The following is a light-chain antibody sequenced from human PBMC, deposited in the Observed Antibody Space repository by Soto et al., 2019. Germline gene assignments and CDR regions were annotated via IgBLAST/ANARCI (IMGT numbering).Light chain of an antibody. CDR1: QSVSSSY. CDR2: GAS. V-gene: IGKV3-20*01. CDR3: HQYVSSPHT. J-gene: IGKJ2*01. Sequence: EIVLTQSPGNLSLSPGERATLSCRASQSVSSSYLAWYQQKPGQAPRLLIYGASSRATGLPDRFSGSGSGTDFTLSISRLEPEDFSVYCCHQYVSSPHTFGQSTMLEIK.